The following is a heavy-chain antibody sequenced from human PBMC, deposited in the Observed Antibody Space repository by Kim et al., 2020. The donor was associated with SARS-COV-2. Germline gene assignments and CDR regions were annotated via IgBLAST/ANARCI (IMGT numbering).Heavy chain of an antibody. CDR3: AAIAENSGWDRY. Sequence: GGSLRLSCAASGFTFSKLGMSWVRQAPGKGLEWVSTISARSINIYYADSVKGRFTISRDSSKNTLYLQMNSLRAEDTAVYYCAAIAENSGWDRYWGQGTLVSVSS. J-gene: IGHJ4*02. V-gene: IGHV3-23*01. CDR1: GFTFSKLG. CDR2: ISARSINI. D-gene: IGHD6-19*01.